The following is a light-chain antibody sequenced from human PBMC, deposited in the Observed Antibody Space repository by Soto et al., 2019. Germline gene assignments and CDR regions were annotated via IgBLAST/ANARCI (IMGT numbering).Light chain of an antibody. Sequence: QSVLTQPASVSGSPGQSITISCSGTSSDIGSYDHVAWFQQFPGKTPKLMIYSVINRPSGVSYRFYGSKSGNTVSLTISALQAEDEADYYCISYTVSRSYVFGTGTKLTVL. J-gene: IGLJ1*01. CDR2: SVI. CDR3: ISYTVSRSYV. CDR1: SSDIGSYDH. V-gene: IGLV2-14*01.